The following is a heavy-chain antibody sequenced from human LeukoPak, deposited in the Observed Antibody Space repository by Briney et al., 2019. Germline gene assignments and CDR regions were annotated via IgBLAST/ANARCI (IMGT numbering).Heavy chain of an antibody. Sequence: GGSLRLSCAASGFTFSSYAMSWVRQAPGKGLEWVSSISSSSSYIYYADSVKGRFTISRDNAKNSLYLQMNSLRAEDTAVYYCARASTYCGGDCSDYWGQGTLVTVSS. V-gene: IGHV3-21*01. CDR2: ISSSSSYI. CDR1: GFTFSSYA. CDR3: ARASTYCGGDCSDY. D-gene: IGHD2-21*01. J-gene: IGHJ4*02.